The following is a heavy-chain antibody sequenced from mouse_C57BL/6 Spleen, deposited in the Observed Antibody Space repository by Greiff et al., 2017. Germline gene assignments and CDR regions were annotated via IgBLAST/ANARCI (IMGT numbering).Heavy chain of an antibody. J-gene: IGHJ2*01. D-gene: IGHD2-4*01. CDR2: IYPGDGDT. Sequence: QVHVKQSGPELVKPGASVKISCKASGYAFSSSWMNWVKQRPGKGLEWIGRIYPGDGDTNYNGKFKGKATLTADKSSSTAYMQLSSLTSEDSAVYFCARSDYAPFDYWGQGTTLTVSS. CDR3: ARSDYAPFDY. CDR1: GYAFSSSW. V-gene: IGHV1-82*01.